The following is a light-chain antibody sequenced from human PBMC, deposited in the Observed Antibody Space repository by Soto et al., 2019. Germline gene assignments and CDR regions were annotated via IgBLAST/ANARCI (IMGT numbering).Light chain of an antibody. CDR1: QGISTY. CDR2: DAS. CDR3: QQYGSSPVT. V-gene: IGKV1-9*01. J-gene: IGKJ1*01. Sequence: DIQLTQSPSFLSASVGDRFTITCRASQGISTYLAWYQQKLGKAPKLLIYDASTLQSGVPSRFSGSRSGTEFTLTISRLEPEDFAVYYCQQYGSSPVTFGQGTKVDI.